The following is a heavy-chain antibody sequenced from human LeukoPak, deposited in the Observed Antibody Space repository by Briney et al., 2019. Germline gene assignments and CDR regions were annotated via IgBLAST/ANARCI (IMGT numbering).Heavy chain of an antibody. CDR2: IHPSGSST. D-gene: IGHD3-3*01. J-gene: IGHJ4*02. CDR1: GYTFTRYY. V-gene: IGHV1-46*01. Sequence: ASVKLSCKASGYTFTRYYMHWVRQAPGHGLEPIPIIHPSGSSTCYAQKFQGRVTTTRDISTSPVYMELSSLRSEHTAVYYRARIHPYYDLWSGPLTEQTALGFDYWGQGTLVTVSS. CDR3: ARIHPYYDLWSGPLTEQTALGFDY.